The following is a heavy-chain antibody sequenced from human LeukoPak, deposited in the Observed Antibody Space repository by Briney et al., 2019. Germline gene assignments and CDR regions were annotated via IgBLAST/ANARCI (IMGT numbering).Heavy chain of an antibody. CDR3: ARDRDVVVPAAIGL. CDR1: GFTLSRYW. D-gene: IGHD2-2*01. V-gene: IGHV3-48*01. CDR2: TSSSSSTI. Sequence: GGCLRLSCAVSGFTLSRYWMGWVRQAPGKGREGVSYTSSSSSTIYYADSVRGRFTLPRDNPKNTLYLHMNSLRAEDTAVYYCARDRDVVVPAAIGLWGQGTMVTVSS. J-gene: IGHJ3*01.